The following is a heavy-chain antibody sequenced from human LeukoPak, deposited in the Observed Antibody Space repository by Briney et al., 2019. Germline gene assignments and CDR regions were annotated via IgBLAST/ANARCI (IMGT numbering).Heavy chain of an antibody. CDR1: GYSFTSYW. V-gene: IGHV5-51*01. CDR2: IYPVDSDT. D-gene: IGHD6-13*01. Sequence: GESLKISCKGSGYSFTSYWIGWVRQMPGKGLEWTVIIYPVDSDTRYSPSFQGQVTLSADKSISTASLPCSRTQASNPAMYSCATLTPASIAAAVGYWGQGTLVTVSS. J-gene: IGHJ4*02. CDR3: ATLTPASIAAAVGY.